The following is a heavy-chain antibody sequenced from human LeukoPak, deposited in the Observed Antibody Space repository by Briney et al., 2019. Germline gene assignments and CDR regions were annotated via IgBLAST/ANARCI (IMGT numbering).Heavy chain of an antibody. V-gene: IGHV4-31*03. D-gene: IGHD3-16*02. CDR2: IYYSGNT. CDR3: ARNLYRTDMGIDY. CDR1: GDSIRSGGYY. Sequence: PSRTLSLTCTVSGDSIRSGGYYWSWIRQHPGKGLEWIGYIYYSGNTYYNPSLKSRVTISVDTSKNQFSLKLNSVTAADTAMYYCARNLYRTDMGIDYWGQGTLVTVSS. J-gene: IGHJ4*02.